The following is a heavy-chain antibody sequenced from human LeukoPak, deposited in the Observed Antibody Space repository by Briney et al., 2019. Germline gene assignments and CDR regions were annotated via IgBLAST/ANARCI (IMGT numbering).Heavy chain of an antibody. CDR1: GYSISSGYY. Sequence: SQTLSLTCTVSGYSISSGYYWGWIRQPPGKGLEWIGSIYHSGSTYYNPSLKSRVTISVDTSKNQFSLKLSSVTAADTAVYYCARDDLYYDSSGYLFPYYFDYWGQGTLVTVSS. CDR3: ARDDLYYDSSGYLFPYYFDY. D-gene: IGHD3-22*01. CDR2: IYHSGST. J-gene: IGHJ4*02. V-gene: IGHV4-38-2*02.